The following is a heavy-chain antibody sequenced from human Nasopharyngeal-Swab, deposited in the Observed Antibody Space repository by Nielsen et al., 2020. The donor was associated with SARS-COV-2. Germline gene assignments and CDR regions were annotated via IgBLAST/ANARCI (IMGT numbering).Heavy chain of an antibody. CDR3: AKRPYCGSNSCYYDFDY. J-gene: IGHJ4*02. CDR2: ISGSGGST. Sequence: GGSLRLSCAASRFTFSSYAMSWVRQAPGKGLEWVSAISGSGGSTYYADSVKGRFTISRDNSKNTLYLQMNSLRAEDTAVYYCAKRPYCGSNSCYYDFDYWGQGTLVTVSS. V-gene: IGHV3-23*01. D-gene: IGHD2-2*01. CDR1: RFTFSSYA.